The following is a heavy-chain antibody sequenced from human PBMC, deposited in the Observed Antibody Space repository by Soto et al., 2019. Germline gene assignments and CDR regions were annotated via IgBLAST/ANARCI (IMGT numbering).Heavy chain of an antibody. Sequence: GGSLRLSCAASGFTVNTNYMSWVRQAPGKGLEWVSVIYSNGNTNYADSVKGRFTISRDNSKNTLYLQMNSLRAEDTAVYYCARYFDSSGYYPGTLDVWGQGTTVTVSS. J-gene: IGHJ6*02. V-gene: IGHV3-53*01. CDR3: ARYFDSSGYYPGTLDV. CDR2: IYSNGNT. CDR1: GFTVNTNY. D-gene: IGHD3-22*01.